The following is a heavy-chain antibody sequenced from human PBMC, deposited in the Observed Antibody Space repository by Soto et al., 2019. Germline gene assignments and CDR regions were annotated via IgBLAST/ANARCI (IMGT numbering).Heavy chain of an antibody. CDR1: GGSISSYY. Sequence: QVQLQESGPGLVKPSETLSLTCTVSGGSISSYYWSWIRQPPGKGLEWIGHIHYSGSTNYNPSLEIRVTIAVDTSKNQLSLNLSSVTAADTAVYYGARMIRSYYYGVDVWGQGTTVTVSS. J-gene: IGHJ6*02. D-gene: IGHD3-22*01. V-gene: IGHV4-59*01. CDR2: IHYSGST. CDR3: ARMIRSYYYGVDV.